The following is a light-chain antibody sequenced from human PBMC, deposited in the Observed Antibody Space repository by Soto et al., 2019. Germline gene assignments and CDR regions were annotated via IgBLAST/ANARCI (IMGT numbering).Light chain of an antibody. CDR2: RIS. V-gene: IGKV2-24*01. CDR1: QSLVHSDGNTY. Sequence: EIVMTQTQLSSPVTLGQPASISCRSSQSLVHSDGNTYLSWLHQRPGPPPKLLIYRISNRFSGVPDRFSGSGAGTDFTLQISSVKPEDVGVYYCMQATHVLTFDQGTKVEIK. J-gene: IGKJ1*01. CDR3: MQATHVLT.